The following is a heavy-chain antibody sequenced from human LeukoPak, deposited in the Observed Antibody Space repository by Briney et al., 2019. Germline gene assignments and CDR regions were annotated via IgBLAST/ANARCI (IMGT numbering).Heavy chain of an antibody. Sequence: ASVKVSCKASGYTFTSYYMHWVRQAPGQGLEWMGIINPSGGSTSYAQKLQGRVTMTRDTSTSTVYMELSSLRSEDTAVYYCAREDIAAASTPDAFDIWGQGTMVTVSS. J-gene: IGHJ3*02. CDR1: GYTFTSYY. D-gene: IGHD6-13*01. V-gene: IGHV1-46*01. CDR2: INPSGGST. CDR3: AREDIAAASTPDAFDI.